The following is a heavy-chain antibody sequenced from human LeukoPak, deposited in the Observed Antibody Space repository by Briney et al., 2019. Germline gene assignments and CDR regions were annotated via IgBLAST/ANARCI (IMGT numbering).Heavy chain of an antibody. D-gene: IGHD1-14*01. Sequence: SETLSLTCTVSGGSISSYYWSWLRQPPGEGLEWIGYIYYSGSTNYNPSLKSRVTISVDTSKNQFSLKLSSVTAADTAVYYCAGGRRSNFDYWGQGTLVTVSS. CDR3: AGGRRSNFDY. J-gene: IGHJ4*02. V-gene: IGHV4-59*01. CDR2: IYYSGST. CDR1: GGSISSYY.